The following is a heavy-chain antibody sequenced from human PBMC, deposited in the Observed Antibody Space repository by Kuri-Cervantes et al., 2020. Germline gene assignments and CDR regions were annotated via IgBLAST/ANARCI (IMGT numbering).Heavy chain of an antibody. Sequence: ASVKVSCKVSGYTLTELSMHWVRQAPGKGLEWMGGFDPEDGETIYAQKLQGRVTMTTDTSTSTAYMELRSLRSDDTALYYCARDCRPSRAPSNDAFDIWGQGTMVTVSS. CDR3: ARDCRPSRAPSNDAFDI. CDR2: FDPEDGET. CDR1: GYTLTELS. J-gene: IGHJ3*02. V-gene: IGHV1-24*01. D-gene: IGHD5-24*01.